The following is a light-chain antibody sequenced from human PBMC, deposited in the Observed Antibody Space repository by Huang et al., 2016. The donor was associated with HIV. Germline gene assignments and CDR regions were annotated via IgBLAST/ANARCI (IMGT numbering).Light chain of an antibody. CDR1: QSITTY. V-gene: IGKV1-39*01. CDR3: QQGYTTSWT. Sequence: DIQMTQSPSSLSASVGDRVTLTCRASQSITTYLNWYQQKPGKAPTLLIYATDSLQSGVPSRFSGRGSGTEFTLTISSLQPDDFATYYCQQGYTTSWTFGPGTKVE. CDR2: ATD. J-gene: IGKJ1*01.